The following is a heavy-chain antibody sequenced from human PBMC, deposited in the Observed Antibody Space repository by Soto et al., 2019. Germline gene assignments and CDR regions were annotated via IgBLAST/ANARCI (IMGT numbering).Heavy chain of an antibody. J-gene: IGHJ5*02. CDR2: VYYTGTT. V-gene: IGHV4-61*01. Sequence: QVQLQESGPRLVKPSETLSLTCTVSGGFVRSASYFWSWIRQPPGKEMEFIAAVYYTGTTKYSPSLKSRASISLDTSKNRFTLHLSSVTTADTAIYYCARMRFREVTYWFDPWGQGILVTVS. CDR1: GGFVRSASYF. CDR3: ARMRFREVTYWFDP.